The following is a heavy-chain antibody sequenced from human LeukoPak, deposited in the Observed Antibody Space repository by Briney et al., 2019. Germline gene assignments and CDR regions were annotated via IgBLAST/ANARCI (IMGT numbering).Heavy chain of an antibody. Sequence: SQTLSLTCTVSGGSISSGGYYWSWIRQHPGKGLEWIGYIYYSGSTNYNPSLKSRVTISVDTSKNQFSLKLSSVTAADTAVYYCASMSSGYFNYFDYWGQGTLVTVSS. CDR2: IYYSGST. J-gene: IGHJ4*02. D-gene: IGHD3-22*01. CDR3: ASMSSGYFNYFDY. CDR1: GGSISSGGYY. V-gene: IGHV4-61*08.